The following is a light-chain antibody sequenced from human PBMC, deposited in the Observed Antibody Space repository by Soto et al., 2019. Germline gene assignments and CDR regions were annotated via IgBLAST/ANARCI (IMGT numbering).Light chain of an antibody. V-gene: IGKV3-15*01. CDR2: AAS. Sequence: EIVVTQSPGILSVSPGDRATLSCRASQSVGGNLAWYQQKPGQAPTLHIYAASTRATGLPARFSGSGSGTYFTLTISIFQSVDFAVYYSQLYSKLLLFTFGPGTRVH. J-gene: IGKJ3*01. CDR3: QLYSKLLLFT. CDR1: QSVGGN.